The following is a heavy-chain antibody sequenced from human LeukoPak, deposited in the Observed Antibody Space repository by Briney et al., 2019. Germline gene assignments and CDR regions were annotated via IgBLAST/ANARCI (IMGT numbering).Heavy chain of an antibody. CDR2: ISAHNGDT. D-gene: IGHD5-18*01. CDR3: ASEHHSYGSNWFGP. Sequence: GASVKVSCKASGYTFTIYDINWVRQAPGQGLEWMGWISAHNGDTNYAQKFQGRVTMTTDTSTTTAYMELRSLRSDDTAIYYCASEHHSYGSNWFGPWGQGTLVTVSS. CDR1: GYTFTIYD. V-gene: IGHV1-18*01. J-gene: IGHJ5*02.